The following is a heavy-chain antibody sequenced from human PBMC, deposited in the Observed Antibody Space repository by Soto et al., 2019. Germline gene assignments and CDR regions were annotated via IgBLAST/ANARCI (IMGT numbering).Heavy chain of an antibody. CDR1: GGSVSSGSYY. J-gene: IGHJ6*02. Sequence: QVQLQESGPGLVKPSETLSLTCTVSGGSVSSGSYYWSWIRQPPGKGLEWIGYIYYSGSTNYNPSLNHSVTISVDASKNPVTLKLSSVTAAGTVVYYCARGLEVRTSLGYYYYGMDVWGQGTTVTVSS. D-gene: IGHD7-27*01. V-gene: IGHV4-61*01. CDR2: IYYSGST. CDR3: ARGLEVRTSLGYYYYGMDV.